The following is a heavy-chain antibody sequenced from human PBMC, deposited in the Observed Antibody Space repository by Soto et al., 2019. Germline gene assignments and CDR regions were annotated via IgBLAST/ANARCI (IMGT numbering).Heavy chain of an antibody. D-gene: IGHD3-22*01. J-gene: IGHJ5*02. CDR3: TIPRGPMIRP. CDR2: IKSKTDGGAT. CDR1: GFTFSNAW. V-gene: IGHV3-15*01. Sequence: GGSLRLSCTASGFTFSNAWMTWVRQAPGKGLEWVGRIKSKTDGGATDYAAPVKGRFTISRDDSKNTMYLQMNSLKTEDTAVYYCTIPRGPMIRPWGQGTLVTVSS.